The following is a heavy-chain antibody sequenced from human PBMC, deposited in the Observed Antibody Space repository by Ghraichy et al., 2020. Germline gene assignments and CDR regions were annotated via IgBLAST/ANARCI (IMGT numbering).Heavy chain of an antibody. CDR1: GYTFTSYG. J-gene: IGHJ4*02. CDR3: AREWGIQLWTTQNPFDY. V-gene: IGHV1-18*01. CDR2: ISAYNGNT. Sequence: ASVKVSCKASGYTFTSYGISWVRQAPGQGLEWMGWISAYNGNTNYAQKLQGRVTMTTDTSTSTAYMELRSLRSDDTAVYYCAREWGIQLWTTQNPFDYWGQGTLVTVSS. D-gene: IGHD5-18*01.